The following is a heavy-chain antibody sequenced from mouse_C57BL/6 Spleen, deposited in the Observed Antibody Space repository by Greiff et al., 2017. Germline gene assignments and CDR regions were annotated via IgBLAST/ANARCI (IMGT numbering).Heavy chain of an antibody. J-gene: IGHJ1*03. CDR1: GYTFTDYY. CDR2: INPNNGGT. V-gene: IGHV1-26*01. D-gene: IGHD1-1*01. CDR3: ARNYGRSWGYFDV. Sequence: VQLQQSGPELVKPGASVKISCKASGYTFTDYYMNWVKQSHGKSLEWIGDINPNNGGTSYNQKFKGKATLTVDKSSSTAYMELRSLTSEDSAVYYCARNYGRSWGYFDVWGTGTTVTVSS.